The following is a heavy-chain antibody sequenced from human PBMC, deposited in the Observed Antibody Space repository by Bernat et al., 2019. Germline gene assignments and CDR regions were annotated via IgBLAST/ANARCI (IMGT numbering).Heavy chain of an antibody. CDR1: KYTFSSYW. Sequence: EVQLVESGGGLVQPGGSLRLSCVASKYTFSSYWMSWVRQAPGKGLEWVANIKQDGSEKYYVDSVKGRFTISRDNAKNSLYLQMNSLRAEDTAVYYCARAYSGSSGYDFFFSIWGQGTMVTVSS. D-gene: IGHD5-12*01. V-gene: IGHV3-7*03. CDR2: IKQDGSEK. CDR3: ARAYSGSSGYDFFFSI. J-gene: IGHJ3*02.